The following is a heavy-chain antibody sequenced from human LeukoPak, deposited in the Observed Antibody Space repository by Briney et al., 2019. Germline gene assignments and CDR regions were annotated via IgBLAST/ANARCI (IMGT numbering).Heavy chain of an antibody. V-gene: IGHV5-51*01. J-gene: IGHJ3*02. CDR1: GFSFTSYW. Sequence: GESLKISCKGSGFSFTSYWIAWVRQMPGKGLEWMGIIFPIDSDTRYSPSFQGQVTISADKSISTAYLQWSSLKASDTAMYFCARMSAFDIWGQGTMVTVSS. CDR3: ARMSAFDI. CDR2: IFPIDSDT.